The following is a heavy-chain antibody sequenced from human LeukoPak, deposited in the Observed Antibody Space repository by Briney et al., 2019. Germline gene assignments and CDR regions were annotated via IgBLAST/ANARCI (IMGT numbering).Heavy chain of an antibody. V-gene: IGHV4-59*12. CDR2: IYYSGST. J-gene: IGHJ4*02. Sequence: SETLSLTCTVSGGSISSYYWSWIGRPPGRGRGGMGYIYYSGSTNYNPSLKSRVTISVDTSKNQFSLKLSSVTAADTAVYYCARRSLVPAAIRNDYWGQGTLVTVSS. CDR1: GGSISSYY. D-gene: IGHD2-2*02. CDR3: ARRSLVPAAIRNDY.